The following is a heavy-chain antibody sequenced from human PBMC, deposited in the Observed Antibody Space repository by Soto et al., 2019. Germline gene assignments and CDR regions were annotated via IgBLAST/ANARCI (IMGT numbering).Heavy chain of an antibody. Sequence: SETLSLTCTVSGGSISSYYWSWIRQPPGKGLEWIGYIYYSRSTNYNPSLKSRVTISVAKSKTQFSLKLSSVTAADTAVYYCARHKDCSGGSCYRAFDIWGQGTMVTVSS. CDR1: GGSISSYY. V-gene: IGHV4-59*08. J-gene: IGHJ3*02. CDR3: ARHKDCSGGSCYRAFDI. CDR2: IYYSRST. D-gene: IGHD2-15*01.